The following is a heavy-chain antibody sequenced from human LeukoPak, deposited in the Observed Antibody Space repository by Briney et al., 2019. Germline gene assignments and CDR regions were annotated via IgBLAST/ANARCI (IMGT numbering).Heavy chain of an antibody. Sequence: GGSLRLSCAASGYTFSGYYMHWVRQAPGQGLEWMGWINPKSGDTNEAQKFHDRVTMTRDTSISTAYMELSRLRSDDTAVYYCARRVPLSGGYSYGPEDYWGQGTLVTVSS. J-gene: IGHJ4*02. V-gene: IGHV1-2*02. CDR1: GYTFSGYY. D-gene: IGHD5-18*01. CDR2: INPKSGDT. CDR3: ARRVPLSGGYSYGPEDY.